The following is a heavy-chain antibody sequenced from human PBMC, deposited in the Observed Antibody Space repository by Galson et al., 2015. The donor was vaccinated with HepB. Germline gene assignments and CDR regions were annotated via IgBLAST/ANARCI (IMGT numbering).Heavy chain of an antibody. V-gene: IGHV3-53*05. J-gene: IGHJ4*02. D-gene: IGHD3-3*01. CDR2: IYSGGST. Sequence: LEWVSVIYSGGSTYYAGSVKGRFTISRDNSKNTLYLQMNSLRAEDTAVYYCARELGSGQSGFDYWGQGTLVTVSS. CDR3: ARELGSGQSGFDY.